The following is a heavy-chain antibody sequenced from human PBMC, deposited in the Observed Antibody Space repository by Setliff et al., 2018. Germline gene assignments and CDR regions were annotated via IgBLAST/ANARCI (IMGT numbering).Heavy chain of an antibody. J-gene: IGHJ4*01. D-gene: IGHD1-1*01. CDR3: AKDYLSRWWNEPPLYFGR. Sequence: GGSLRLSCAASGFTFSTYRMHWVRQAPGKGLEWVAVIWDDGVKKYHADSVKGRFTISRDNSKNTLYLQMNSLRPEDTAVYYCAKDYLSRWWNEPPLYFGRWGQGTLVTVSS. CDR1: GFTFSTYR. CDR2: IWDDGVKK. V-gene: IGHV3-30*02.